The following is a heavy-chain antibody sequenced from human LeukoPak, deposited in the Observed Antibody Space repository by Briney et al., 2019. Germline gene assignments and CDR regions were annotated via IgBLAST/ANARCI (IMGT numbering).Heavy chain of an antibody. CDR1: GFTFSSYS. Sequence: PGGSLRLSCAASGFTFSSYSMNWVRQAPGKGLEWVSSISSSSYIYYADSVKGRFTISRDNAKNSLYLQMNSLRAEDTAVYYCARDMIAAAGTSFGYWGQGTLVTVSS. V-gene: IGHV3-21*01. CDR3: ARDMIAAAGTSFGY. J-gene: IGHJ4*02. CDR2: ISSSSYI. D-gene: IGHD6-13*01.